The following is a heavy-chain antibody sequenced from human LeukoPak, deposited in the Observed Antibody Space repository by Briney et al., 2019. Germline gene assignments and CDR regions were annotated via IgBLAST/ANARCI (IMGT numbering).Heavy chain of an antibody. Sequence: ASVKVSCKASGYTFTGYYMHWVRQAPGQGLEWMGRINPNSGGTNYAQKFQGRVTMTRDTSISTAYMELSRLRSDDTAVYYCARGIERINWFDPWGQGTLVTVSS. CDR3: ARGIERINWFDP. D-gene: IGHD5-24*01. CDR1: GYTFTGYY. CDR2: INPNSGGT. V-gene: IGHV1-2*06. J-gene: IGHJ5*02.